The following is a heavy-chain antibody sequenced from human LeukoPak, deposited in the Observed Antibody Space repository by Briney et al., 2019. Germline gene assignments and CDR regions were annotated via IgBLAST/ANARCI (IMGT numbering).Heavy chain of an antibody. D-gene: IGHD4-11*01. CDR1: GFTVSSYY. CDR3: ARSYSNHLFGMDV. V-gene: IGHV3-66*01. J-gene: IGHJ6*02. CDR2: MYSGGST. Sequence: GGSLRLSCAASGFTVSSYYMTWVRQAPGKGLEWVSVMYSGGSTYYADSVKGRVAISRDNSQNTVFLQMNSVRVEDTAVYYCARSYSNHLFGMDVWGQGTAVTVPS.